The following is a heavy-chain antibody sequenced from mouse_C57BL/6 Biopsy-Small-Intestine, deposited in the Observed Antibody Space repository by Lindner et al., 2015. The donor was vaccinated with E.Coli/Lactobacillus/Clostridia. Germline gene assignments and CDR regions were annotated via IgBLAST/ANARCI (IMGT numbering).Heavy chain of an antibody. CDR1: GGTFSNYG. J-gene: IGHJ1*01. D-gene: IGHD2-14*01. CDR2: IIPIFGTA. V-gene: IGHV1-81*01. Sequence: SVKVSCKASGGTFSNYGIIWVRQAPGQGLEWMGGIIPIFGTANYAQKFQGRVTITAEESTSTAYMELSNLRSEDTAVYYCARADSRSWYDGLIYPGGKMDVWGQGTTVTVSS. CDR3: ARADSRSWYDGLIYPGGKMDV.